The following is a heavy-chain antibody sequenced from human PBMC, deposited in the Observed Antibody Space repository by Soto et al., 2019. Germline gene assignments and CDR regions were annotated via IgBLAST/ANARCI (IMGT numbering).Heavy chain of an antibody. V-gene: IGHV3-23*01. CDR2: ISTSGDST. CDR1: GISFSSHV. J-gene: IGHJ4*02. Sequence: EVQLLESGGGWVQPGGSLRLSCAASGISFSSHVMRWVRQAPGKGLEWVSSISTSGDSTYYADSVKGRFTISRENSKNTRYLQMNSLTADDTAVYYCAKGEVGAFTNWGQGTLVTVSS. CDR3: AKGEVGAFTN. D-gene: IGHD1-26*01.